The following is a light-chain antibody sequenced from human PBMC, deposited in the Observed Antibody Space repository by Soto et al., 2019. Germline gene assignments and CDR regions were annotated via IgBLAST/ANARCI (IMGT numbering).Light chain of an antibody. CDR3: QQYYSYSIT. V-gene: IGKV1-8*01. CDR1: QGISSY. Sequence: AIRMTQSPSSLSASTGDRVTITCRASQGISSYLAWYQQKPGKAPKLLIYAASTLQSGVPSRFRGSGSGTDFTLTISCLQSEDFATYYCQQYYSYSITFGPGTKVDIK. CDR2: AAS. J-gene: IGKJ3*01.